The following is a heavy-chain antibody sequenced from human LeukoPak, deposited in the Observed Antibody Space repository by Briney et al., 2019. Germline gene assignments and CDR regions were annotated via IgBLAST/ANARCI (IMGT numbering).Heavy chain of an antibody. CDR2: IYSSGST. Sequence: SQTLSLTCTVSGGSISSGSYYWSWIRQPAGKALEWIGRIYSSGSTNYNPSLKSRVTISVDTSKNQFSLKLSSLTAADTAVYYCARAGGYYASSGYSSGFDYWGQGTLVTVSS. J-gene: IGHJ4*02. D-gene: IGHD3-22*01. V-gene: IGHV4-61*02. CDR3: ARAGGYYASSGYSSGFDY. CDR1: GGSISSGSYY.